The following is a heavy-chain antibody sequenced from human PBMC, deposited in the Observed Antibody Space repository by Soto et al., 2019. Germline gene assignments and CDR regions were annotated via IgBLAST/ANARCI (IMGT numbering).Heavy chain of an antibody. CDR1: GFTFSDYY. V-gene: IGHV3-11*01. CDR2: ISSSGSTI. CDR3: ASCGVYEPDLNDY. Sequence: PGGSLRLSCAASGFTFSDYYMSWIRQAPGKGLEWVSYISSSGSTIYYADSVKGRFTISRDNAKNSLYLQMNSRRAEDTAVYYCASCGVYEPDLNDYWGQGTLVTVSS. D-gene: IGHD6-13*01. J-gene: IGHJ4*02.